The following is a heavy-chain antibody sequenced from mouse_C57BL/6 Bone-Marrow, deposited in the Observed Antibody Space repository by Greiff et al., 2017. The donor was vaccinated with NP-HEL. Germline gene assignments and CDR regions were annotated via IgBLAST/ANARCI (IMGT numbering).Heavy chain of an antibody. D-gene: IGHD1-1*01. CDR3: ARSPGSSLPY. Sequence: QVQLQQSGPELVKPGASVKISCKASGYAFRSSWMNWVKQRPGKGLEWIGRIYPGDGDTNYNGKFKGKATLTADKSSSTAYMQLSSLTSEDSAVYFCARSPGSSLPYWGQGTLVTVSA. V-gene: IGHV1-82*01. CDR2: IYPGDGDT. J-gene: IGHJ3*01. CDR1: GYAFRSSW.